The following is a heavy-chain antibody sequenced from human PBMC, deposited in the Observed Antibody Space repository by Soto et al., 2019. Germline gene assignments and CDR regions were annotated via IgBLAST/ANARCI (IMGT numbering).Heavy chain of an antibody. Sequence: GGSLRLSCEASGFTVSNTYITWVRQPPGKGLECVSVIYTAGGTNYADSVKGRFIISRDNSKDTLYLQMNSLRAEDTAVYYCARALPVAKGGFDPWGQGTLVTVSS. D-gene: IGHD2-2*01. CDR1: GFTVSNTY. CDR3: ARALPVAKGGFDP. CDR2: IYTAGGT. J-gene: IGHJ5*02. V-gene: IGHV3-53*01.